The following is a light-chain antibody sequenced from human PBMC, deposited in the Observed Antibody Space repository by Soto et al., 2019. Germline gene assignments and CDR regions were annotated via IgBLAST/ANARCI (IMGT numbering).Light chain of an antibody. Sequence: QSALTQSPSASGSPGQSVTISCTGTSSDVGGHNYVSWYQHHPGKAPKLIIYEVSKRPSGVPDRFFGSKSCNTASLTVSGLQAEDEAVYYCSSTAGNNNLVFGGGTKLTVL. CDR1: SSDVGGHNY. CDR3: SSTAGNNNLV. V-gene: IGLV2-8*01. J-gene: IGLJ3*02. CDR2: EVS.